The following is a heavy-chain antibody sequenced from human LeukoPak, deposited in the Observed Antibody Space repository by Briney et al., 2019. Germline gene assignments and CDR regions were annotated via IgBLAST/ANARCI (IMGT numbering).Heavy chain of an antibody. CDR3: AQAKPYGDYFLTDY. D-gene: IGHD4-17*01. V-gene: IGHV3-21*01. CDR2: ISSSSSYI. CDR1: GFTFSSYS. Sequence: GGSLRLSCAASGFTFSSYSMNWVRQAPGKGLEWVSSISSSSSYIYYADSVKGRFTISRDNAKNSLYLQMNSLRAEDTAVYYCAQAKPYGDYFLTDYWGQGTLVTVS. J-gene: IGHJ4*02.